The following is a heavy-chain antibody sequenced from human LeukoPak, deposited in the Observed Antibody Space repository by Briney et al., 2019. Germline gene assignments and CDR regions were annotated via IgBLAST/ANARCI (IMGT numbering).Heavy chain of an antibody. CDR2: INPSNGIT. J-gene: IGHJ4*02. CDR3: ARRFRLGFSFAFNY. CDR1: GYTISDCY. V-gene: IGHV1-2*02. D-gene: IGHD2-21*01. Sequence: ASVKVSCKGSGYTISDCYIEWMRQAPGQGLEWMGRINPSNGITRFSQKFEGRVTLTRDTSANTAYMELTRLTSDDTAVYFCARRFRLGFSFAFNYWGQGTLVTVSS.